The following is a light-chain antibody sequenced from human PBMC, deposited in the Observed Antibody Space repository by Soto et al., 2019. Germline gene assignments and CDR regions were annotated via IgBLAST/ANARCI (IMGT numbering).Light chain of an antibody. CDR3: QQRSNLMYT. V-gene: IGKV3-11*01. CDR2: DAS. J-gene: IGKJ2*01. Sequence: EIVLTQSPATLSLSPGERATLSCRASQSISYYLAWFQQKPGQAPRLLIYDASNRATGIPARFSGSGSGTDFTLTISSLEPEDFAVYYCQQRSNLMYTFGQGTKLEIK. CDR1: QSISYY.